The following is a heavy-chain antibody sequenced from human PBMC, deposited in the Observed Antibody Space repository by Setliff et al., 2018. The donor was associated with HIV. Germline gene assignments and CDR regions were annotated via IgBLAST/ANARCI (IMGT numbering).Heavy chain of an antibody. Sequence: ASVKVSCKASGYTFSSYDINWVRQATGQGLEWMGWMNPKSGNTGYAQRFQGRVTMTRDTSGSTAYMELSSLRSEDTAVYYCARGAWYTSGWHSSRYLDVWGKGTTVTVSS. CDR1: GYTFSSYD. D-gene: IGHD6-25*01. J-gene: IGHJ6*03. V-gene: IGHV1-8*02. CDR2: MNPKSGNT. CDR3: ARGAWYTSGWHSSRYLDV.